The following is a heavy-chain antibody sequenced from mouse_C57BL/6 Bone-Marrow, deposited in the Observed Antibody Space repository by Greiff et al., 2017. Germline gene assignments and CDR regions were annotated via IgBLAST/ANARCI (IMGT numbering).Heavy chain of an antibody. D-gene: IGHD2-5*01. CDR2: ISSGGSYT. J-gene: IGHJ3*01. Sequence: DVMLVESGGDLVKPGGSLKLSCAASGFTFSSYGMSWVRQTPDKRLEWVATISSGGSYTYYPDSVKGRFTISRDNAKNTLYLQMSSLKSEDTAMYYCARHGDYYSNFWFAYWGQGTLVTVSA. V-gene: IGHV5-6*02. CDR1: GFTFSSYG. CDR3: ARHGDYYSNFWFAY.